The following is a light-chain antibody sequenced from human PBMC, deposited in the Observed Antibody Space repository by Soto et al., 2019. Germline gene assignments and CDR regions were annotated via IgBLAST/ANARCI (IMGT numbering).Light chain of an antibody. Sequence: DIQMTQSPSSLTASLGDRVTISCRASQGFSNSLAWYQQKPGKVPTLLIYGASIFPSGVPSRFSGSGSGTDFTLPISSLQPEDVAAYYCQKHGSAPITFGQGTRLEIK. V-gene: IGKV1-27*01. J-gene: IGKJ5*01. CDR3: QKHGSAPIT. CDR2: GAS. CDR1: QGFSNS.